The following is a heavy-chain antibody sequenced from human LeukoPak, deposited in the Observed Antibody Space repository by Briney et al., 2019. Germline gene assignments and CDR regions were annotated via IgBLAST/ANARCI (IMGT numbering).Heavy chain of an antibody. V-gene: IGHV1-8*01. CDR3: ARTTVVVVPAAIFNWFDP. D-gene: IGHD2-2*02. CDR1: GYTFTSYD. J-gene: IGHJ5*02. Sequence: ASVKVSCKASGYTFTSYDINWVRQATGQGLEWMGWMNPNSGNTGYAQKFQGRVTMTRNTSISTAYMELSSLRSEDTAVYYCARTTVVVVPAAIFNWFDPWGQGTLVTVSS. CDR2: MNPNSGNT.